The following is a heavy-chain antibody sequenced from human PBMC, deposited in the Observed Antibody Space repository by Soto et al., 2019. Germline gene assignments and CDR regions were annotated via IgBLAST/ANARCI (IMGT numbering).Heavy chain of an antibody. Sequence: GGSPRLSLAAPGFPFITYSISWGRQGPGEGVEGGSAISCSGGSTYYADSVKGRFTISRDNSKNTLYLQMNSLRAEDTAVYYCAKYYHPYYYGSGSYYTEYYFDYWGQGTLVTVSS. J-gene: IGHJ4*02. CDR3: AKYYHPYYYGSGSYYTEYYFDY. CDR2: ISCSGGST. D-gene: IGHD3-10*01. CDR1: GFPFITYS. V-gene: IGHV3-23*01.